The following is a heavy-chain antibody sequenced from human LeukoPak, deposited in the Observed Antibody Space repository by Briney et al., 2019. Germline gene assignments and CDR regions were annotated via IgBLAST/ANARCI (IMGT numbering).Heavy chain of an antibody. CDR2: MYNSGST. V-gene: IGHV4-59*08. CDR3: ARLRGVVGGPWYFDL. D-gene: IGHD1-26*01. CDR1: GGSISSYY. J-gene: IGHJ2*01. Sequence: SETLSLTCTVSGGSISSYYWSWIRQPPGKGLEWIGYMYNSGSTNYNPSLKSRVTISVDTSKNQFSLKLRSVTAADTAVYYCARLRGVVGGPWYFDLWGRGTLVTVSS.